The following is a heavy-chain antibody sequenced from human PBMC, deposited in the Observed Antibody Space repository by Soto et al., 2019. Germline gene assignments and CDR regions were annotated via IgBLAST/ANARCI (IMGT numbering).Heavy chain of an antibody. V-gene: IGHV4-59*01. Sequence: SETLSLTCTVSGGSISSYYWSWIRQPPGKGLEWIGYIYYSGSTNYNPSLKSRVTISVDTSKNQFSLKLSSVTAADTAVYYCARRAAAGHYYYYGMDVWGQGTLVTVS. CDR2: IYYSGST. CDR3: ARRAAAGHYYYYGMDV. D-gene: IGHD6-13*01. CDR1: GGSISSYY. J-gene: IGHJ6*02.